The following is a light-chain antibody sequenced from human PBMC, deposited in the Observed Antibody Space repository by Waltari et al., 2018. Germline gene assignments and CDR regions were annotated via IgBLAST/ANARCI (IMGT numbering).Light chain of an antibody. CDR3: GSYRGSNIYV. CDR1: SSDIGAYNF. J-gene: IGLJ1*01. CDR2: NVN. V-gene: IGLV2-14*03. Sequence: QSALTQPASVSGSPGQSITISCTGTSSDIGAYNFVSWYQQHPGKVPRVIIFNVNERPSRISSRFSGAKSGNTASLTISGLQPDDEADYYCGSYRGSNIYVFGTGTKVTVL.